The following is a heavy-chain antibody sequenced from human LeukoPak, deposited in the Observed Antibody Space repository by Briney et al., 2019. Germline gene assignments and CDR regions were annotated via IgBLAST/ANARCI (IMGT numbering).Heavy chain of an antibody. D-gene: IGHD1-26*01. CDR2: IYYSGST. CDR3: ARDRKYSGSYYGMDV. J-gene: IGHJ6*02. CDR1: GGSISSGGYY. V-gene: IGHV4-61*08. Sequence: PSETLSLTCTVSGGSISSGGYYWSWIRQHPGKGLEWIGYIYYSGSTNYNPSLKSRVTISVDTSKNQFSLKLSSVTAADTAVYYCARDRKYSGSYYGMDVWGQGTTVTVSS.